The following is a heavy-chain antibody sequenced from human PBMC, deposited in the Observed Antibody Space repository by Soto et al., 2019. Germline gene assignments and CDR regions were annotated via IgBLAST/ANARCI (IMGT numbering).Heavy chain of an antibody. CDR1: GFTLSRQD. J-gene: IGHJ5*02. CDR2: LSYDGIAQ. Sequence: QEQLVESGGDVVQPGGSLRLSCAASGFTLSRQDMHWVRQAPGKGPEWVAVLSYDGIAQYYADSVKGRFTIARDNSKNSIYLQMNRLRVGDTALYYCVKGGWYGSSSPSDRWGQGTLVTVSS. D-gene: IGHD6-6*01. V-gene: IGHV3-30*18. CDR3: VKGGWYGSSSPSDR.